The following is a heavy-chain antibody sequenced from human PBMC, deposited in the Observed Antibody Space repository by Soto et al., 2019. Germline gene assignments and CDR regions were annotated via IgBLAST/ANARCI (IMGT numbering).Heavy chain of an antibody. J-gene: IGHJ6*02. CDR2: ISWNSGTI. V-gene: IGHV3-9*02. CDR3: AKGRSYYYYYGVDV. Sequence: GGSLRLSCAASGFTSDEYAMHWVRQAPGKGLEWVSGISWNSGTIGYADSVKGRFTISRDNSKSTLYLQMNSLRAEDTALYYCAKGRSYYYYYGVDVWGQGTTVTVSS. CDR1: GFTSDEYA.